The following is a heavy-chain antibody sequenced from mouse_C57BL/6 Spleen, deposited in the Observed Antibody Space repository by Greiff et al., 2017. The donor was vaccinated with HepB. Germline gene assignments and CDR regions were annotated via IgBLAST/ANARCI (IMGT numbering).Heavy chain of an antibody. CDR2: ISSGGSYT. D-gene: IGHD1-1*01. Sequence: DVKLVESGGDLVKPGGSLKLSCAASGFTFSSYGMSWVRQTPDKRLEWVATISSGGSYTYYPDSVKGRFTISRDNAKNTLYLQMSSLKSEDTAMYYCARHEFITTVVAEGNYFDYWGQGTTLTVSS. J-gene: IGHJ2*01. CDR3: ARHEFITTVVAEGNYFDY. V-gene: IGHV5-6*02. CDR1: GFTFSSYG.